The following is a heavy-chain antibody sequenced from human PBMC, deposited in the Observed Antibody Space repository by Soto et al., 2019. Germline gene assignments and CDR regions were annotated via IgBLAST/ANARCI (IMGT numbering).Heavy chain of an antibody. Sequence: QVQLVQSAAEVKEPGASANVSCQASGYRFTNYIIAWVRQAPGQGLEWMGCISPYNGNTNYARRFRGRVILTTDTSTSTAYMEVRSLRSDDTAIYYCARYCAGNACYSRHYFAMDVWGKGTTVTVSS. J-gene: IGHJ6*04. CDR1: GYRFTNYI. CDR3: ARYCAGNACYSRHYFAMDV. V-gene: IGHV1-18*01. CDR2: ISPYNGNT. D-gene: IGHD2-15*01.